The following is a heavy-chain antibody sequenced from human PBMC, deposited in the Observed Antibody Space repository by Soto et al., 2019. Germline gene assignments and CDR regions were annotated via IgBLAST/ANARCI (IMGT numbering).Heavy chain of an antibody. CDR2: IKQDGSEK. J-gene: IGHJ3*02. CDR3: ARGGKYSSSYSDAFDI. CDR1: GFTFSSYW. Sequence: EVQLVESGGGLVQPGGSLRLSCAASGFTFSSYWMSWVRQAPGKGLEWVANIKQDGSEKYYVDSVKGRFTISRDNAKNSLYLQMNSLRAEDTAVYYCARGGKYSSSYSDAFDIWGQGTMVTVSS. V-gene: IGHV3-7*04. D-gene: IGHD6-6*01.